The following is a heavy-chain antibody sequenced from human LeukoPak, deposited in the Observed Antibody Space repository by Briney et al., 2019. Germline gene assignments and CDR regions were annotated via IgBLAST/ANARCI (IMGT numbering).Heavy chain of an antibody. J-gene: IGHJ4*02. Sequence: PGGSPRLSCAASGFTFSSYAMSWVRQAPGKGLEWVSAISGSGGSTYYAGSVKGRFTISRDNSKNTLYLQMNSLRAEDTAVYYCANGIKYQLLSRDYWGQGTLVTVSS. CDR3: ANGIKYQLLSRDY. V-gene: IGHV3-23*01. CDR1: GFTFSSYA. D-gene: IGHD2-2*01. CDR2: ISGSGGST.